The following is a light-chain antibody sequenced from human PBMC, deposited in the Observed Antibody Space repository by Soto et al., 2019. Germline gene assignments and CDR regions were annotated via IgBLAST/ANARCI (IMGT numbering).Light chain of an antibody. V-gene: IGLV2-23*01. CDR1: SSDVGNYNL. CDR3: CSYAGSSTCV. Sequence: ALTQPASVSGSPGQSITISCTGTSSDVGNYNLVSWYQQHPGKAPKLMIYEGSKRPSGVSNRFSGSKSGNTASLTISILQAEDEADYYCCSYAGSSTCVFGTGTKVTVL. CDR2: EGS. J-gene: IGLJ1*01.